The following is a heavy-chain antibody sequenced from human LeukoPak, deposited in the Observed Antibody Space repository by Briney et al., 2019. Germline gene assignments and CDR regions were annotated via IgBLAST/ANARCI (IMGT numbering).Heavy chain of an antibody. CDR3: ARSGSGWYY. CDR2: IYPGDSDT. Sequence: GESLKISCKGSGYRLTDYWIGWVRQMPGKGLEWMGIIYPGDSDTRYSPSFQGQVTISVDKSISAAYLQWSGLKASDTAMYYCARSGSGWYYWGQGTLVTVSS. V-gene: IGHV5-51*01. CDR1: GYRLTDYW. J-gene: IGHJ4*02. D-gene: IGHD6-19*01.